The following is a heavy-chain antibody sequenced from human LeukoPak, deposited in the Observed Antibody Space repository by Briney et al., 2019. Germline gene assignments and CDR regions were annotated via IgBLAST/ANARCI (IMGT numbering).Heavy chain of an antibody. Sequence: GSLRLSCAASGFTFSSYAMSWVRQAPGKGLEWVSAISGSGGSTYYADSVKGRFTISRDNSKNIVYLEMNSLRVEDTAVYSCARDRDGSGSYFTYWFDPWGQGTLVTVSS. J-gene: IGHJ5*02. CDR3: ARDRDGSGSYFTYWFDP. D-gene: IGHD3-10*01. V-gene: IGHV3-23*01. CDR2: ISGSGGST. CDR1: GFTFSSYA.